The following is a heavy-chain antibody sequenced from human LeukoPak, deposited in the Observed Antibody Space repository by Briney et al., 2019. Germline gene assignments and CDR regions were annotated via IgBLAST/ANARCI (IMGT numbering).Heavy chain of an antibody. CDR3: AGNSGSYYEPWPRAPADY. V-gene: IGHV3-30*03. D-gene: IGHD1-26*01. CDR1: GFTFSSYW. J-gene: IGHJ4*02. Sequence: GGSLRLFCAASGFTFSSYWMSWVRQAPGKGLEWVAVISYDGSNKYYADSVKGRFTISRDNSKNTLYLQMNSLRAEDTAVYYCAGNSGSYYEPWPRAPADYWGQGTLVTVSS. CDR2: ISYDGSNK.